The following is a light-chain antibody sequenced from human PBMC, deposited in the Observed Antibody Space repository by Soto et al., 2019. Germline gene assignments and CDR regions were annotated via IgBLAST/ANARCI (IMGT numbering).Light chain of an antibody. CDR2: SAS. Sequence: EIVMTQSPATLSVSPGERATLSCRASQNINNNLAWYQQKPGQGPRLLIYSASSRATGIPARFRGSGSGTGFTLTISSLESEDVAIYYWRKYNNWPLTFGGGTKVEIK. V-gene: IGKV3-15*01. CDR3: RKYNNWPLT. CDR1: QNINNN. J-gene: IGKJ4*01.